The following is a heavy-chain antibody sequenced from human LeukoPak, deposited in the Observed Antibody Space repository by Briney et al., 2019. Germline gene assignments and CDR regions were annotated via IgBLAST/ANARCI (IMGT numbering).Heavy chain of an antibody. CDR3: ARDHMRGYIFKDV. CDR2: IYISGNT. D-gene: IGHD3-3*01. Sequence: GGSLRLSCAASGFTLTTNYMTWVRQAPGKGLEWVSVIYISGNTYYTDSVKGRFTISRDNSKNTLYLQMNSLRPEDTAVYYCARDHMRGYIFKDVWGKGTTVTVSS. J-gene: IGHJ6*04. CDR1: GFTLTTNY. V-gene: IGHV3-66*03.